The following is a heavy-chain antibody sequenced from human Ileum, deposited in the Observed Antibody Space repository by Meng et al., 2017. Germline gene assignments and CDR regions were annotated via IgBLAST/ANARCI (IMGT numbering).Heavy chain of an antibody. CDR3: ARGIGWELRSNYYGLDV. D-gene: IGHD1-26*01. V-gene: IGHV3-21*01. J-gene: IGHJ6*02. Sequence: GGSLKISCAASAFTFSSYSMNWVRQAPGKGLEWVSSISSGRSYTHYTDAVKGRFTISRDNAKNSLYLQMNSLRGEDTAVYYCARGIGWELRSNYYGLDVWGLGTTVTVSS. CDR1: AFTFSSYS. CDR2: ISSGRSYT.